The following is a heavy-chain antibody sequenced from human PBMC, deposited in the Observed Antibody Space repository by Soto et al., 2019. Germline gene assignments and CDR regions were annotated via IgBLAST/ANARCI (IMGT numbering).Heavy chain of an antibody. J-gene: IGHJ3*02. Sequence: QVKLVQSGAEVKKPGASVKVSCKASGYTFTSYDINWVRQATGHGLEWMGWMNPNSGNTGYAQKFQGRVTMTRNTSISTAYMELSSLRSEDTAVYYCAQYYYDSSGRPYAFDIWGQGTMVTVSS. V-gene: IGHV1-8*01. CDR3: AQYYYDSSGRPYAFDI. CDR1: GYTFTSYD. CDR2: MNPNSGNT. D-gene: IGHD3-22*01.